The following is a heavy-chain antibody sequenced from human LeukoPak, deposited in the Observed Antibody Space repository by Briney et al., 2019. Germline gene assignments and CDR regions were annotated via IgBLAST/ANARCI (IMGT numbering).Heavy chain of an antibody. CDR1: GGSISSSSYY. Sequence: SETLSLTCTVSGGSISSSSYYWGWIRQPPGKGLEWIGSIYYSGSTYYNPSLKSRVTISVDTSKNQFSLKLSSVTAADTAVYYCARRGIYCSSTSCFYHYDYMDVWGKGTTVTVSS. CDR3: ARRGIYCSSTSCFYHYDYMDV. V-gene: IGHV4-39*01. J-gene: IGHJ6*03. CDR2: IYYSGST. D-gene: IGHD2-2*01.